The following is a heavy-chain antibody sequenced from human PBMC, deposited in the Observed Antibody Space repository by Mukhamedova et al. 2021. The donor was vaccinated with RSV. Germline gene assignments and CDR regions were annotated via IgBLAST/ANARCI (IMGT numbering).Heavy chain of an antibody. CDR2: IYRSGST. CDR3: ARDRPPYYYGSGDYYLDY. D-gene: IGHD3-10*01. J-gene: IGHJ4*02. Sequence: GLEWIGSIYRSGSTYYNPSLKSRITMSVDTSKNHFSLRLSSVTAADTAVYFCARDRPPYYYGSGDYYLDYWGQGTLVTVSS. V-gene: IGHV4-38-2*02.